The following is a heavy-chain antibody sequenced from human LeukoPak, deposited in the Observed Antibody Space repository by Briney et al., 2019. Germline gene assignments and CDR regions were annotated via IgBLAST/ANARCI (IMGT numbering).Heavy chain of an antibody. D-gene: IGHD2-15*01. V-gene: IGHV1-8*03. CDR2: MNPNSGNT. J-gene: IGHJ2*01. CDR3: ASSMGVVVVAATYWYFDL. CDR1: GYTFTSYD. Sequence: ASVKVSCKASGYTFTSYDINWVRQATGQGLGWMGWMNPNSGNTGYAQKFQGRVTITRNTSISTAYMELSSLRSEDTAVYYCASSMGVVVVAATYWYFDLWGRGTLVTVSS.